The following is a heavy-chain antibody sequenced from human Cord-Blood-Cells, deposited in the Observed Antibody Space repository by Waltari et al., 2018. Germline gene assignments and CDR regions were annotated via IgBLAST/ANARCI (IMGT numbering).Heavy chain of an antibody. CDR1: GYTFTGHY. CDR2: INPNIGCT. J-gene: IGHJ4*02. V-gene: IGHV1-2*06. CDR3: ARDGWEYQLLPLGY. D-gene: IGHD2-2*01. Sequence: QVQLVPSGAEVKTPAASVRVACKASGYTFTGHYMPWVRQAPGQGLEWMGRINPNIGCTNYAQKFQGRVTMTRDTSISTAYMELSRLRSDDTAVYYCARDGWEYQLLPLGYWGQGTLVTVSS.